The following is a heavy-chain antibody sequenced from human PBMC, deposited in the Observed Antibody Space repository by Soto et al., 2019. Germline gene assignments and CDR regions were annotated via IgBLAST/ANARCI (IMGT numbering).Heavy chain of an antibody. D-gene: IGHD2-8*01. CDR3: AKDIVLMVYALADY. CDR2: ISGSGGST. CDR1: GFTFSSYA. J-gene: IGHJ4*02. Sequence: SLRLSCAASGFTFSSYAMSWVRQAPGKGLEWVSAISGSGGSTYYADSVKGRFTISRDNSKNTLYLQMNSLRAEDTAVYYCAKDIVLMVYALADYWGQGTLVTVSS. V-gene: IGHV3-23*01.